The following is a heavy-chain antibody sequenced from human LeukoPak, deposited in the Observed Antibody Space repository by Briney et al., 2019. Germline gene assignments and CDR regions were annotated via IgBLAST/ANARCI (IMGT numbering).Heavy chain of an antibody. V-gene: IGHV4-39*01. D-gene: IGHD5-12*01. CDR2: IYYSGSP. CDR1: GGSPKSTHHY. Sequence: SETLSLTCTVSGGSPKSTHHYWGWIRQPPGKGLEWIGSIYYSGSPNYNPPLRRRATISVDTTNNQVSLRLSSVTAADTAVYYCARRGLVAASRNWFDTWGQGTLVAVSS. CDR3: ARRGLVAASRNWFDT. J-gene: IGHJ5*02.